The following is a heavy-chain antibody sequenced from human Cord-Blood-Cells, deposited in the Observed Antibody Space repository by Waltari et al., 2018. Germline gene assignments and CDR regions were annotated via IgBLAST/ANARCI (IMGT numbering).Heavy chain of an antibody. CDR1: GGSISSGGYP. CDR2: SYHSGST. J-gene: IGHJ5*02. Sequence: QLQLQESGSGLVKPSQTLSLTCAVSGGSISSGGYPWRWIRQPPGKGLEWIGYSYHSGSTYYNPSLKSRVTISVDRSKNQFSLKLSSVTAADTAVYYCARGYYGSGNFDPWGQGTLVTVSS. D-gene: IGHD3-10*01. CDR3: ARGYYGSGNFDP. V-gene: IGHV4-30-2*01.